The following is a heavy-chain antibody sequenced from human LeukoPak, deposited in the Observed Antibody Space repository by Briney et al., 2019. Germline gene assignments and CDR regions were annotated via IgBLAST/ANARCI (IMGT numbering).Heavy chain of an antibody. Sequence: SETLSLTCSVSGGSIRSYYWSWIRQPPGKGLEWIGYIYYSGSTNYNPSLKSRVTISVDTSKNQFSLKLSSVTAADTAVYYCARDFYEYSFGYWGQGTLVTVSS. V-gene: IGHV4-59*01. J-gene: IGHJ4*02. CDR1: GGSIRSYY. D-gene: IGHD3-3*01. CDR3: ARDFYEYSFGY. CDR2: IYYSGST.